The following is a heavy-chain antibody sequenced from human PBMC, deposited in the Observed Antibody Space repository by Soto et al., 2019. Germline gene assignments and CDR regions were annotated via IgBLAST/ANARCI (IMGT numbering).Heavy chain of an antibody. CDR2: IIPIFGTA. V-gene: IGHV1-69*01. CDR3: ARDRGRITIFGVAPYYYYYYGMDV. Sequence: ASVKVSCKASGGTFSSYAISLVRQAPGQGLEWMGGIIPIFGTANYAQKFQGRVTITADESTSTAYMELSSLRSEDTAVYYCARDRGRITIFGVAPYYYYYYGMDVWGQGTTVTVSS. D-gene: IGHD3-3*01. CDR1: GGTFSSYA. J-gene: IGHJ6*02.